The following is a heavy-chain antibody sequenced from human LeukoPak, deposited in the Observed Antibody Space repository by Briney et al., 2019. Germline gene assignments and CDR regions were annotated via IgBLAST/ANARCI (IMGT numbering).Heavy chain of an antibody. CDR2: ISARGDTK. Sequence: GGSLRLSCAASGFPFSTYTMNWVRQAPGKGLEWVSGISARGDTKFYADSVKGRFTISRDNSKNTVYLQMNSLRAGDTAVYYCARGQLGDAYNFEYWGQGTVVTVSS. CDR3: ARGQLGDAYNFEY. D-gene: IGHD5-24*01. J-gene: IGHJ4*02. CDR1: GFPFSTYT. V-gene: IGHV3-23*01.